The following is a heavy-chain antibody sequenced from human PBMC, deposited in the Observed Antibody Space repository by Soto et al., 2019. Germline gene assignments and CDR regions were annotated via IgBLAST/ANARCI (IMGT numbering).Heavy chain of an antibody. CDR2: IYWDDDK. V-gene: IGHV2-5*02. CDR1: GFSLSTSGVA. CDR3: AHQAVGTTTLDY. D-gene: IGHD1-26*01. J-gene: IGHJ4*02. Sequence: QITLKESGPTLVKPTQTLTLTCTFSGFSLSTSGVAVDWIRQPPGKALEWLALIYWDDDKRYSPSLKSRLTITKDTSKNQVVLTMTNMDPVDTATYYCAHQAVGTTTLDYWGQGTLVTVSS.